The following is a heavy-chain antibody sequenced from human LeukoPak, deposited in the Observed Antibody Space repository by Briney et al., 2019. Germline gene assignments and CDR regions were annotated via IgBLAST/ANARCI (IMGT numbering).Heavy chain of an antibody. CDR3: ARAPSEIGGYYPEYFRH. V-gene: IGHV3-74*01. Sequence: PGGSLRLSCAASGFTFRSYAMSWVRQAPGKGLVWVSRIKSDGSTNYADSVKGRFTISRDNAKNTLSLQMNSLRAEDTGVYYCARAPSEIGGYYPEYFRHWGQGTLVTVSS. CDR1: GFTFRSYA. D-gene: IGHD3-22*01. CDR2: IKSDGST. J-gene: IGHJ1*01.